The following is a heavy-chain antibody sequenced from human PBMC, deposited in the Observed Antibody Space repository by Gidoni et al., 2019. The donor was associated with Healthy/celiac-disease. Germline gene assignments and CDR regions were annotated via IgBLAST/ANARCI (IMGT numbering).Heavy chain of an antibody. D-gene: IGHD4-17*01. CDR2: IYNSGST. CDR1: GGSLSSSNW. CDR3: ASPYGDYASRAFDI. Sequence: QVQLQESGPGLVQPSGTLSLTCAVSGGSLSSSNWWSWVRPPPGKGLEWIGEIYNSGSTKYNPALKSRVTISVDKSENQFSRKLSSGTAADTAVYYCASPYGDYASRAFDIWGQGTMVSVSS. V-gene: IGHV4-4*02. J-gene: IGHJ3*02.